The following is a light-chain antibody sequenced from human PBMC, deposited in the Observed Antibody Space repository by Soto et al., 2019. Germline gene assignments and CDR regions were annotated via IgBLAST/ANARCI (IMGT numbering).Light chain of an antibody. V-gene: IGKV1-5*01. CDR3: QQYNCYPWT. CDR1: QSVSSW. CDR2: DVS. J-gene: IGKJ1*01. Sequence: DIQMTQSPYTLSASIGDRVKITCRASQSVSSWLAWYQQKPRTAPKLLIFDVSSLESGVPPRFSGSGSGTDFTLTISSLQPDDLATYYCQQYNCYPWTFGQGPKVELK.